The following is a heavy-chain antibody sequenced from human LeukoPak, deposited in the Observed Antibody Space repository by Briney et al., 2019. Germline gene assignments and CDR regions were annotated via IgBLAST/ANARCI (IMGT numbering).Heavy chain of an antibody. J-gene: IGHJ4*02. CDR3: AMTTVVTSDPYFDY. CDR2: AYHRGET. V-gene: IGHV4-38-2*02. Sequence: SETLSLTCTVSGYSISNDYYWAWIRQTPGKGLEWIGSAYHRGETYHNPSLKSRVTISLDTSRKQFSLNLTSVTAADTAVYYCAMTTVVTSDPYFDYWGQGTLVTVSS. CDR1: GYSISNDYY. D-gene: IGHD4-23*01.